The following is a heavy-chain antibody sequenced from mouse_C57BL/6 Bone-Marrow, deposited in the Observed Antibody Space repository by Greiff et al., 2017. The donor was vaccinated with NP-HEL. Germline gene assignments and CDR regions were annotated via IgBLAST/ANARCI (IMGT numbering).Heavy chain of an antibody. CDR3: ARQIYYYGSSYFYYAMDY. Sequence: VQLQQSGAELVKPGASVKLSCKASGYTFTSYWMQWVKQRPGQGLEWIGEIDPSDSYTNYNQKFKGKATLTVDTSSSTAYMQLSSLTSEDSAVYYCARQIYYYGSSYFYYAMDYWGQGTSVTVSS. CDR1: GYTFTSYW. V-gene: IGHV1-50*01. D-gene: IGHD1-1*01. J-gene: IGHJ4*01. CDR2: IDPSDSYT.